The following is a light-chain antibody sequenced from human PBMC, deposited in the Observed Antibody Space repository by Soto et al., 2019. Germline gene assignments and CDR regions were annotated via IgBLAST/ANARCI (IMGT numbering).Light chain of an antibody. CDR1: SSDVGGYNY. Sequence: QSVLTQPASVSGSPGQSITISCTGTSSDVGGYNYVSWYQQHPGKVPKLIIYDVINRPSGASDRFFGSKSGNTASLTISGLQAEDEADYYCSSYTSSRTLVFGGGTKLTVL. CDR2: DVI. J-gene: IGLJ2*01. V-gene: IGLV2-14*03. CDR3: SSYTSSRTLV.